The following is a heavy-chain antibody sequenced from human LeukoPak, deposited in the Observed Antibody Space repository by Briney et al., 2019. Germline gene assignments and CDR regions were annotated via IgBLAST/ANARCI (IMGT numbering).Heavy chain of an antibody. CDR3: ARSGFDWYRDAFDI. V-gene: IGHV4-31*03. CDR1: GGSISSGGYY. J-gene: IGHJ3*02. D-gene: IGHD3-9*01. Sequence: SETLSLTCTVSGGSISSGGYYWSWIRQHPGKGLEWIGYIYYSGSTYYNPSLKSRVTISVDTSKNQFSLKLSSVTAADTAVYYCARSGFDWYRDAFDIWGQGTMVTVSS. CDR2: IYYSGST.